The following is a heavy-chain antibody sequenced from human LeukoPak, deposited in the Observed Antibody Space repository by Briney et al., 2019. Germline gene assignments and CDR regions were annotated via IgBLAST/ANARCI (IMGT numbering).Heavy chain of an antibody. CDR3: ARGFPYPYYYGSGSYYP. V-gene: IGHV4-39*07. Sequence: SETLSLTCTASSDSFSRRTSYWGWLRQPPGKGLEWIGSISYSGSTSYNPSLKSRVTISVDTSKNQFSLKLSSVTAADTAVYYCARGFPYPYYYGSGSYYPWGQGTLVTVSS. D-gene: IGHD3-10*01. CDR1: SDSFSRRTSY. CDR2: ISYSGST. J-gene: IGHJ5*02.